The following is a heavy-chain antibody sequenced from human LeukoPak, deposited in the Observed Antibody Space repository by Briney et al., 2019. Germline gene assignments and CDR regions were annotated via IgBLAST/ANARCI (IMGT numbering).Heavy chain of an antibody. CDR3: ARDAYYDYVWGSSDNAFDI. J-gene: IGHJ3*02. D-gene: IGHD3-16*01. CDR1: GFTFSSYW. V-gene: IGHV3-7*01. CDR2: IKQDGSEK. Sequence: GGSLRLSCAASGFTFSSYWMSWVRQAPGRGLEWVANIKQDGSEKYYVDSVKGRFTISRDNAKNSLYLQMNSLRAEDTAVYYCARDAYYDYVWGSSDNAFDIWGQGTMVTASS.